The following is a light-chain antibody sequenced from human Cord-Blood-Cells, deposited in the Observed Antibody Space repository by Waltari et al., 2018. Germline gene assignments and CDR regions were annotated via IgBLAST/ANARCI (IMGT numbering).Light chain of an antibody. CDR2: EGS. CDR3: CSYAGSSNWV. Sequence: VSGSPGQSITISCTGTSSDVGSYNLVSWYQQHPGKAPKLMIYEGSKRPSGVSNRFSGSKSGNTASLTISGLQAEDEADYYCCSYAGSSNWVFGGGTKLTVL. V-gene: IGLV2-23*01. CDR1: SSDVGSYNL. J-gene: IGLJ3*02.